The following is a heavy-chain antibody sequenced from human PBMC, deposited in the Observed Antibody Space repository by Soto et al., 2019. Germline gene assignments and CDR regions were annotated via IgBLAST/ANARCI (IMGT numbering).Heavy chain of an antibody. CDR3: TTDSPEISLWFGEIDFDY. J-gene: IGHJ4*02. CDR2: IKSKTDGGTT. Sequence: DVHLVESGGGLAQPGGSLRLSCAASGFTFSNAWMSWVRQAPGKGLEWVGRIKSKTDGGTTDYAAPVKGRFTISRDDSKNTLYLQMNSLKTEDTAVYYCTTDSPEISLWFGEIDFDYWGQGTLVTVSS. V-gene: IGHV3-15*01. D-gene: IGHD3-10*01. CDR1: GFTFSNAW.